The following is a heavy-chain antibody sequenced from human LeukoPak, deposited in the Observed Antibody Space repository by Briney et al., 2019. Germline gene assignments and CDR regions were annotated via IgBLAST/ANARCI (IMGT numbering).Heavy chain of an antibody. CDR3: ARGGWELHFDY. CDR2: IYYSGST. D-gene: IGHD1-26*01. Sequence: SSETLSLTCTVSGGSISSYYWSWIRQPPGKGLEWIGYIYYSGSTNYSPSLKSRVTISVDTSKNQFSLKLSSVTAADTAVYYCARGGWELHFDYWGQGTLVTVSS. CDR1: GGSISSYY. J-gene: IGHJ4*02. V-gene: IGHV4-59*01.